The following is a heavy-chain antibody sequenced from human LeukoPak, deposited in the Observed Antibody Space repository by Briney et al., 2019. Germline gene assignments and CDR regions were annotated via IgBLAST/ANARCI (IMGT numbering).Heavy chain of an antibody. V-gene: IGHV4-39*07. CDR1: GGSISSSSYY. CDR2: IYYSGST. J-gene: IGHJ2*01. CDR3: ARVGDDWLGSSRIIAVYWYFDL. D-gene: IGHD3-9*01. Sequence: KPSETLSLTCTVSGGSISSSSYYWGWIRQPPGKGLEWIGSIYYSGSTYYNPSLKSRVTISVDTSKNQFSLKLSSVTAADTAVYYCARVGDDWLGSSRIIAVYWYFDLWGRGTRVTVSS.